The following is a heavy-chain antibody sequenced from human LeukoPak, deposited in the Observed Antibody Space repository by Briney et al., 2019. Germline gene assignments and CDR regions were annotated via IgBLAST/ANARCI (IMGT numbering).Heavy chain of an antibody. J-gene: IGHJ4*02. D-gene: IGHD2-15*01. Sequence: GGSLRLSCAASGFTFSSYAMSWVRQAPGKGLEWVAVISYDGSNKYYADSVKGRFTISRDNSKNTLYLQMNSLRAEDTAVYYCARDLGIVVVVAATPFDYWGQGTLVTVSS. CDR3: ARDLGIVVVVAATPFDY. CDR1: GFTFSSYA. V-gene: IGHV3-30-3*01. CDR2: ISYDGSNK.